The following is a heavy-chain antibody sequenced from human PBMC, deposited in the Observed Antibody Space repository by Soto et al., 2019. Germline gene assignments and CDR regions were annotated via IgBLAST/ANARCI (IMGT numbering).Heavy chain of an antibody. CDR2: LHYSGSA. V-gene: IGHV4-59*08. J-gene: IGHJ4*02. Sequence: TSETLSLTCTVSGGSISNYYWSWIRQPPGKGLEWIGYLHYSGSANYNPSLKSRVTISLDTSMDQFSLNLSSLTAADTAVYYCARLSPDYGDYESPFDYWGQGTLVTVS. D-gene: IGHD4-17*01. CDR3: ARLSPDYGDYESPFDY. CDR1: GGSISNYY.